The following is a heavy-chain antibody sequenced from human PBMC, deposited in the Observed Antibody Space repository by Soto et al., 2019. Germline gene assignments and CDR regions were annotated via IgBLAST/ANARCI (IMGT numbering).Heavy chain of an antibody. J-gene: IGHJ4*02. CDR2: ISGSAGIT. D-gene: IGHD2-15*01. V-gene: IGHV3-23*01. CDR1: GFTFSSYA. Sequence: GGSLRLSCAASGFTFSSYAMSWVRQAPGKGLERVSTISGSAGITYYADYVKGRFNISRDNSKNTLYLQMNSLRAEDTAVYYCAKLGYCSGGSCYRCFDYWGQGP. CDR3: AKLGYCSGGSCYRCFDY.